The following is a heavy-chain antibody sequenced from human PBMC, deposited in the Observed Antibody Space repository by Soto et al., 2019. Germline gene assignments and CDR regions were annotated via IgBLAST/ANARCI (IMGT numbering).Heavy chain of an antibody. J-gene: IGHJ4*02. Sequence: GGSLRLSCAASGFTVSSNYMSWVRQAPGKGLEWVSVIYSGGSTYYADSVKGRFTISRDNAKNTLYLQMNSLRAEDTAVYYCARASSMITFGVYYWGQGTLVTVSS. D-gene: IGHD3-16*01. CDR3: ARASSMITFGVYY. CDR2: IYSGGST. V-gene: IGHV3-66*01. CDR1: GFTVSSNY.